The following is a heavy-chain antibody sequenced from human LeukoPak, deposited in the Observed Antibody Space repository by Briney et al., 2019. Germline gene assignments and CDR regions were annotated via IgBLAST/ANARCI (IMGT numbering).Heavy chain of an antibody. J-gene: IGHJ5*02. CDR3: ARVSTNGLSNWFDP. CDR2: IYYSGKT. Sequence: SETLSLTCTVSGGSISSYYWSWIRQPPGKGLEWIGYIYYSGKTFYNPSLKSRLTISIDTPSNQFSLKLTSVIAADTAVYFCARVSTNGLSNWFDPWGQGTLVTVSS. CDR1: GGSISSYY. D-gene: IGHD2-8*01. V-gene: IGHV4-59*01.